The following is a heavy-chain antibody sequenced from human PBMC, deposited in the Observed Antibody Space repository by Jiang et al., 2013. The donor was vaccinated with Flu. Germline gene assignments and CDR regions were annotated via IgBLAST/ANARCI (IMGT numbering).Heavy chain of an antibody. CDR3: ARGLSRVATFN. D-gene: IGHD4-23*01. CDR1: GASIGTFH. J-gene: IGHJ4*02. Sequence: GPGLVKPSETLSLNCSVSGASIGTFHWNWIRQPPGRGLEWIGHFYAGGNTNYSPSLKSRVTISVDTARNQVFLKVNSVAAADTAVYYCARGLSRVATFNWGPGILVTVSS. CDR2: FYAGGNT. V-gene: IGHV4-59*01.